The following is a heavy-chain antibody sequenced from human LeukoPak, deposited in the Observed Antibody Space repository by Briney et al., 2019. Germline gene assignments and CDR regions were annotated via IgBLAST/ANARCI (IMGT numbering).Heavy chain of an antibody. J-gene: IGHJ3*02. CDR1: GFTSDDCA. V-gene: IGHV3-9*02. CDR3: AREEVAFDI. CDR2: ISWNSGSI. Sequence: PGRSLRLSCAGSGFTSDDCAMHWVRQAPGKGLEWVSGISWNSGSIGHADSVKGRFTISRDNAKNSLYLQMNSLRAEDTAVYYCAREEVAFDIWGQGTMVTVSS.